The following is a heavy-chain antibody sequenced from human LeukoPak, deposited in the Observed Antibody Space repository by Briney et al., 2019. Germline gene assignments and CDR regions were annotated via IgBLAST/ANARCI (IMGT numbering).Heavy chain of an antibody. CDR3: ARVGALWFGELLSLGYYYYMDV. J-gene: IGHJ6*03. Sequence: GASVKVSCKASGYTFTTYSLAWVRQAPGQSLEWKGWISAYNGNTNYAQKLQGRVTMTTDTSTSTAYMELRSLRSDDTAVYYCARVGALWFGELLSLGYYYYMDVWGKGTTVTVSS. CDR2: ISAYNGNT. D-gene: IGHD3-10*01. V-gene: IGHV1-18*01. CDR1: GYTFTTYS.